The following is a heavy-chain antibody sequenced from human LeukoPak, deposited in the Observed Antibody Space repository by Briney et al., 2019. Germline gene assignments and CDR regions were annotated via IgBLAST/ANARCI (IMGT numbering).Heavy chain of an antibody. D-gene: IGHD5-12*01. Sequence: ASVKVSCKASGYTFTGYYMHWVRQAPGQGLEWMGWISAYNGNTNYAQKLQGRVTMTTDTSTSTAYMELRSLRSDDTAVYYCARVGGYDYANDYWGQGTLVTVSS. CDR3: ARVGGYDYANDY. J-gene: IGHJ4*02. CDR2: ISAYNGNT. CDR1: GYTFTGYY. V-gene: IGHV1-18*04.